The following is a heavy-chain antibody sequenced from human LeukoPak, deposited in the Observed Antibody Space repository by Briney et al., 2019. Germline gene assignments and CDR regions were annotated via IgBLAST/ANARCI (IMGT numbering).Heavy chain of an antibody. J-gene: IGHJ6*02. Sequence: PSETLSLTCTVSGGSISSYYWGWIRQPPGKGLEWIGSIYYSGSTYYNPSLKSRVTISVDTSKNQFSLKLSSVTAADTAVYYCARDHSWTSGNYYYYGMDVWGQGTTVTVSS. CDR1: GGSISSYY. CDR2: IYYSGST. CDR3: ARDHSWTSGNYYYYGMDV. D-gene: IGHD1-1*01. V-gene: IGHV4-39*07.